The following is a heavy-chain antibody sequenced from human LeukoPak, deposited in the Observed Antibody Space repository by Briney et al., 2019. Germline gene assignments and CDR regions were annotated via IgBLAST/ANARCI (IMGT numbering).Heavy chain of an antibody. CDR2: IYYSGST. V-gene: IGHV4-59*01. D-gene: IGHD3-10*01. Sequence: PSETLSLTCTVSGGSISSYYWSWIRQPPGKGLEWIGYIYYSGSTNYNPSLKSRVTISVDTSKNQFSLKLSSVTAADTAVYYCARAYGSGTHWYFDLWGRGTLVTVSS. CDR1: GGSISSYY. CDR3: ARAYGSGTHWYFDL. J-gene: IGHJ2*01.